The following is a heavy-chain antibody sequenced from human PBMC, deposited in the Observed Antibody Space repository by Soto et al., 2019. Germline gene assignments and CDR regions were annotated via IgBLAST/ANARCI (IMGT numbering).Heavy chain of an antibody. J-gene: IGHJ6*02. CDR3: AKVIYCSGGSCYPEGYYYYGMDV. D-gene: IGHD2-15*01. CDR1: GFTFSSYA. CDR2: ISGSGGST. Sequence: GGSLRLSCAASGFTFSSYAMSWVRQAPGKGLEWVSAISGSGGSTYYADSVKGRFTISRDNSKNTLYLQMNSLRAEDTAVYYWAKVIYCSGGSCYPEGYYYYGMDVWGQGTTVTVSS. V-gene: IGHV3-23*01.